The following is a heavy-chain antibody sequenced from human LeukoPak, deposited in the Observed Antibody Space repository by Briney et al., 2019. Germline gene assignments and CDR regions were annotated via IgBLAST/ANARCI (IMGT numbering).Heavy chain of an antibody. CDR3: ARVDYGDYIDYYYYGMDV. Sequence: SETLSLTCAVYGGSFSGYYWSWIRQPPGKGLEWLGEINHSGSTNYNPSLKSRVTISVDTSKNQFSLKLSSVTAADTAVYCCARVDYGDYIDYYYYGMDVWGQGTTVTVSS. CDR1: GGSFSGYY. CDR2: INHSGST. D-gene: IGHD4-17*01. V-gene: IGHV4-34*01. J-gene: IGHJ6*02.